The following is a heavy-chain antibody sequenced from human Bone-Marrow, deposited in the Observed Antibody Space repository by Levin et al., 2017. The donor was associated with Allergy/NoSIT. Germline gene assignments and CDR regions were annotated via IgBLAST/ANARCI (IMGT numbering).Heavy chain of an antibody. CDR2: ISASGGGR. CDR1: GFTFSNYA. CDR3: AKDGLGSCFDY. J-gene: IGHJ4*02. Sequence: QAGGSLRLSCAASGFTFSNYAMSWVRQAPGKGLEWVSAISASGGGRYYADSVKGRLTISRDNSKNTLYLQMNSLRAEDTAVYYCAKDGLGSCFDYWGQGTLVTVSS. V-gene: IGHV3-23*01. D-gene: IGHD1-26*01.